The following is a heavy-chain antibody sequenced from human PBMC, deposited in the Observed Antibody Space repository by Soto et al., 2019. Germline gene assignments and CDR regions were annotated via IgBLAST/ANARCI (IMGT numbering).Heavy chain of an antibody. CDR1: GGSISSYY. V-gene: IGHV4-59*01. CDR2: IYYSGST. CDR3: ARAVAAAYYYYYMDV. Sequence: SETLSLTCTVSGGSISSYYWSWIRQPPGKGLEWIGYIYYSGSTNYNPSLKSRVTISVDTSKNQFSLKLSSVTAADTAVYYCARAVAAAYYYYYMDVWGKGTTVTAP. D-gene: IGHD6-13*01. J-gene: IGHJ6*03.